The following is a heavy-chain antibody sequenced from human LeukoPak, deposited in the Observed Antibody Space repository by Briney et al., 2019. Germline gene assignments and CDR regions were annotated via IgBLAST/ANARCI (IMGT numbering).Heavy chain of an antibody. J-gene: IGHJ3*02. CDR3: AREISSGWTAIVRRRDAFDI. CDR1: GFTFSSYS. D-gene: IGHD5-18*01. V-gene: IGHV3-66*02. Sequence: GGSLRLSCAASGFTFSSYSMNWVRQAPGKGLEWVSVIYSGGSTYYADSMKGRFTISRDNSKNTLYLQMNSLRAEDTAVYYCAREISSGWTAIVRRRDAFDIWGQGTMVTVSS. CDR2: IYSGGST.